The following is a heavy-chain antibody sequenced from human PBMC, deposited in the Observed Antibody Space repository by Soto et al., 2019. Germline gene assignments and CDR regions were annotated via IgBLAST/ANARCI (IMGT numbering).Heavy chain of an antibody. CDR3: ARGLKEGYSYGYDY. CDR2: INHSGST. V-gene: IGHV4-34*01. Sequence: PSETLSLTCAVYGGSFSCYYWSWIRQPPGKGLEWIGEINHSGSTNYNPSLKSRVTISVDTSKNQFSLKLSSVTAADTAVYYCARGLKEGYSYGYDYWGQGTLVTVSS. J-gene: IGHJ4*02. D-gene: IGHD5-18*01. CDR1: GGSFSCYY.